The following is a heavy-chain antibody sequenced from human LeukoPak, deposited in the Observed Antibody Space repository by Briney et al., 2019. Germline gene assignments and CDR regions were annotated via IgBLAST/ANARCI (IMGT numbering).Heavy chain of an antibody. CDR1: GGSISGYY. CDR2: INHSGST. J-gene: IGHJ5*02. Sequence: SETLSLTCTVSGGSISGYYWSWIRQPPGKGLEWIGEINHSGSTNYNPSLKSRVTISVDTSKNQFSLKLSSVTAADTAVYYCARHVGLAGTTGWFDPWGQGTLVTVSS. CDR3: ARHVGLAGTTGWFDP. D-gene: IGHD1-20*01. V-gene: IGHV4-34*01.